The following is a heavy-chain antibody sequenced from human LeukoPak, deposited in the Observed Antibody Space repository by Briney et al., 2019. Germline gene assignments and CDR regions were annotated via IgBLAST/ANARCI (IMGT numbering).Heavy chain of an antibody. J-gene: IGHJ4*02. Sequence: SETLSLTCTVSGGSIISYYWSWIPQPPGKGLEWIGFIYYSGNTNYNPSLKSRVTISVDTSKNQFSLKLNSVTAADTAVYYCARQVYSGTHYFDYWGQGTLVTVSS. D-gene: IGHD1-26*01. CDR1: GGSIISYY. V-gene: IGHV4-59*08. CDR2: IYYSGNT. CDR3: ARQVYSGTHYFDY.